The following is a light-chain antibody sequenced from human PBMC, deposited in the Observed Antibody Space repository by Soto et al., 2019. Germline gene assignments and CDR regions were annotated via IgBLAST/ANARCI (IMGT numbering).Light chain of an antibody. CDR1: SSDVGGYNR. Sequence: QSVLTQPPSVSGSPGQSVTISCTGTSSDVGGYNRVSWYQQPPDTAPKVMIYEVSNRPSGVPDRFSGSKSGNTASLTISGLQAEDEADYYCCSFTTSSTCVFGTGTKVPVL. V-gene: IGLV2-18*02. CDR3: CSFTTSSTCV. J-gene: IGLJ1*01. CDR2: EVS.